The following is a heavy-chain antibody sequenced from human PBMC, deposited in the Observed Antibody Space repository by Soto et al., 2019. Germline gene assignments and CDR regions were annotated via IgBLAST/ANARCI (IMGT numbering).Heavy chain of an antibody. V-gene: IGHV3-48*03. CDR2: ISSSGSTI. Sequence: GGSLRLSCAASGFTFSSYEMNWVRQAPGKGLEWVSYISSSGSTIYYADSVKSRFTISRDNAKNSLYLQINSLRGEDSATYYCARSGDNYNVLDYWGQGTPVTVSS. D-gene: IGHD3-10*02. CDR3: ARSGDNYNVLDY. J-gene: IGHJ4*02. CDR1: GFTFSSYE.